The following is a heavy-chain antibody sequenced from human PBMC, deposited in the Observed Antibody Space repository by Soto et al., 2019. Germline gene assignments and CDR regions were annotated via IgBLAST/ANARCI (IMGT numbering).Heavy chain of an antibody. D-gene: IGHD3-10*01. CDR2: IKQDGSEK. V-gene: IGHV3-7*01. CDR1: GFTFSSYW. J-gene: IGHJ4*02. Sequence: HPGGSLRLSCAASGFTFSSYWMSWVRQAPGKGLEWVANIKQDGSEKYYVDSVKGRFTISRDNAKNSLYLQMNSLRAEDTAVYYCARDTGGTVRGVINYYFDYWGQGTLVTVSS. CDR3: ARDTGGTVRGVINYYFDY.